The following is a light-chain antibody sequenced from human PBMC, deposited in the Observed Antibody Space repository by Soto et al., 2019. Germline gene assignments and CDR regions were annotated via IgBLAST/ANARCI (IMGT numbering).Light chain of an antibody. J-gene: IGKJ1*01. CDR3: QQYHIWPSWT. CDR1: QSVSNNY. V-gene: IGKV3-20*01. CDR2: GAS. Sequence: EIVLTQSPGTLSLSPGERATLSCRASQSVSNNYLAWYQQKPGQAPRLLIYGASNRATGIPDRFSGSGSGTDFTLTISRLEPEDFAVYFCQQYHIWPSWTFGQGTKVDIK.